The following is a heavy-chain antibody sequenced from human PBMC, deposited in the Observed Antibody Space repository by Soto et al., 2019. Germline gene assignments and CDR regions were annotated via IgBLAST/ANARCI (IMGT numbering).Heavy chain of an antibody. CDR2: ISYDGSNK. D-gene: IGHD3-22*01. V-gene: IGHV3-30*18. Sequence: PGGSLTLSCTASGFTFSSSRMHWVRQAPGKGLEWVAVISYDGSNKYYADSVKGRFTISRDNSKNTLYLQMNSLRAEDTAVYYCAKDLTQYYYDSSGPLYWGQGTLVIVSS. J-gene: IGHJ4*02. CDR3: AKDLTQYYYDSSGPLY. CDR1: GFTFSSSR.